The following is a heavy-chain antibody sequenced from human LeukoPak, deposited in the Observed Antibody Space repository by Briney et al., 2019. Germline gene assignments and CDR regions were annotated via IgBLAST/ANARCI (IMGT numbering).Heavy chain of an antibody. CDR1: GGSFSGYY. V-gene: IGHV4-59*01. J-gene: IGHJ4*02. Sequence: SETLSLTCAVYGGSFSGYYWSWILQPPGQGLECIGHIYFTGSTTYNPSLKSRVTISVDTSQNQFSLSLTSVTSADTAVYYCARVTAAGGGFDHWGQGTLVTVSS. D-gene: IGHD2-15*01. CDR3: ARVTAAGGGFDH. CDR2: IYFTGST.